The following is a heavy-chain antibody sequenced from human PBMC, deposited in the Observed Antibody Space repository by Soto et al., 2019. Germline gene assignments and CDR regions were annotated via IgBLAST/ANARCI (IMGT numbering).Heavy chain of an antibody. CDR3: AKVPTRPWDYYDSSGYYYGIDY. D-gene: IGHD3-22*01. CDR2: IGASGSIT. J-gene: IGHJ4*02. V-gene: IGHV3-23*01. Sequence: GGSLRLSCAGSGFTFGSYAMGWVRQAPGKGLEWVSVIGASGSITYYADSVKGRFTISRDNSKNTLYLQMNSLRAEDTAVYYCAKVPTRPWDYYDSSGYYYGIDYWGQGTLVTVSS. CDR1: GFTFGSYA.